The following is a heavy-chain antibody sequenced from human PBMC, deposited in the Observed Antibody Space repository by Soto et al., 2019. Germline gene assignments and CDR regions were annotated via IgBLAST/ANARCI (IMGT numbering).Heavy chain of an antibody. Sequence: GGSLRLSCAASGFTFDDYAMHWVRQAPGKGLEWVSGISWNSGSIGYADSVKGRFTISRDNAKKSLYLQMNSLRAEDTALYYCAKSRTHSSGWPYYFDYWGQGTLVTVSS. D-gene: IGHD6-19*01. CDR3: AKSRTHSSGWPYYFDY. V-gene: IGHV3-9*01. J-gene: IGHJ4*02. CDR2: ISWNSGSI. CDR1: GFTFDDYA.